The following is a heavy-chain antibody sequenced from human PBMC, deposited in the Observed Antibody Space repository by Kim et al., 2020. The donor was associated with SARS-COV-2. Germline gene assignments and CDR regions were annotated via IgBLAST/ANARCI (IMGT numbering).Heavy chain of an antibody. CDR1: GYTFTSYG. CDR2: ISAYNGNT. V-gene: IGHV1-18*01. Sequence: ASVKVSCKASGYTFTSYGISWVRQAPGQGLEWMGWISAYNGNTNYAQKLQGRVTMTTDTSTSTAYMELRSLRSDDTAVYYCARTPAIGQWELLYRGDYYYGMDVWGQGTTVTVSS. CDR3: ARTPAIGQWELLYRGDYYYGMDV. D-gene: IGHD1-26*01. J-gene: IGHJ6*02.